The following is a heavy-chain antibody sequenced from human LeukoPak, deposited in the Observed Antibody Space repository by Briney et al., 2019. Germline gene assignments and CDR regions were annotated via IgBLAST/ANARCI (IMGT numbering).Heavy chain of an antibody. V-gene: IGHV4-39*01. Sequence: SETLSHTCTVSGGSISSSSYYWGWIRQPPGKGLEWIGSIYYSGSTYYNPSLKSRVTISVDTSKNQFSLKLSSVTAADTAVYYCARHVAPSYYDFWSGYYTTDAFDIWGQGTMVTVSS. CDR3: ARHVAPSYYDFWSGYYTTDAFDI. CDR2: IYYSGST. D-gene: IGHD3-3*01. J-gene: IGHJ3*02. CDR1: GGSISSSSYY.